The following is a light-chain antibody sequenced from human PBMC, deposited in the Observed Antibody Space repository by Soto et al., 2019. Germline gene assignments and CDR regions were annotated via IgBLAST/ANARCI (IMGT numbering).Light chain of an antibody. Sequence: DIPMTQSPSTLSGSVGDRVTISCWASRTVSNWLAWYQHQPGRAPRLLISRASTLESGVPPRFSGSGFGTEFTLTIDSLQPDDSGTYYCQQYNSYALTFGQGTRLEVK. J-gene: IGKJ5*01. CDR1: RTVSNW. CDR3: QQYNSYALT. V-gene: IGKV1-5*03. CDR2: RAS.